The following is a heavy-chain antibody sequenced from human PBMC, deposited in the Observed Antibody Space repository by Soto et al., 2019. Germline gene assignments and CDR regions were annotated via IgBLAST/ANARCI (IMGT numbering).Heavy chain of an antibody. CDR2: ISYDGSNK. CDR1: GFTFSSYA. V-gene: IGHV3-30-3*01. CDR3: AREQLELFAFDI. D-gene: IGHD1-7*01. Sequence: PGGSLRLSCAASGFTFSSYAMHWVRQAPGKGLEWVAVISYDGSNKYYADSVKGRFTITRDNSKNTLYLQMNSLRAEDTDVYYCAREQLELFAFDIWGQGTMVTVSS. J-gene: IGHJ3*02.